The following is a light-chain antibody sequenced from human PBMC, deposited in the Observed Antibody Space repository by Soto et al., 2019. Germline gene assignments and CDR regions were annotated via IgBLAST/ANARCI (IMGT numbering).Light chain of an antibody. V-gene: IGLV2-14*01. Sequence: QSALTQPASVSGSPGQSITISCTGTTTDIRRYNYVSWYQHHPDEAPKLILYEVSNRPSGVSDRFSGSKSGTTASLTISGLQPEDEASYYCSSYTSSGTLVFGGGTKLTVL. CDR2: EVS. CDR3: SSYTSSGTLV. J-gene: IGLJ2*01. CDR1: TTDIRRYNY.